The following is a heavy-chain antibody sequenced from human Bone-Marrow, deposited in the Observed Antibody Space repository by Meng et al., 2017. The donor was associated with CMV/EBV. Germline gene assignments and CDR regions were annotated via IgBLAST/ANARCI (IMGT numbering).Heavy chain of an antibody. Sequence: SVKVSCKASGFTFTSSAVQWVRQARGQRLEWIGWIVVGSGNTNYAQKFQERVTITRDMSTSTAYMELSSLRSEDTAVYYCARESGSSMFYYYYGMDVWGQGTTVTVSS. J-gene: IGHJ6*02. CDR3: ARESGSSMFYYYYGMDV. V-gene: IGHV1-58*01. CDR1: GFTFTSSA. D-gene: IGHD1-26*01. CDR2: IVVGSGNT.